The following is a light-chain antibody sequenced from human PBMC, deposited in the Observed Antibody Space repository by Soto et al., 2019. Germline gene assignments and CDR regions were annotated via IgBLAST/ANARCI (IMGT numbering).Light chain of an antibody. CDR3: QQYNSYSPT. J-gene: IGKJ1*01. Sequence: DIQMTQSPSTLSSSLGDRVTITLLASQSISSWLAWYQQKPGKAPKLLIYDASSLESGVPSRFSGSGSGTEFTLTISSLQPDDFATYYCQQYNSYSPTFGQGTKVDIK. CDR2: DAS. CDR1: QSISSW. V-gene: IGKV1-5*01.